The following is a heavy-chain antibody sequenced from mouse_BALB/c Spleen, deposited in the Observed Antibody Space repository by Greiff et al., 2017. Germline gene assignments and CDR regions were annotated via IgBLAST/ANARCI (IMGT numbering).Heavy chain of an antibody. CDR1: GFTFSSYT. CDR3: TRDRDDGYYAFAY. V-gene: IGHV5-6-4*01. CDR2: ISSGGSYT. D-gene: IGHD2-3*01. Sequence: EVQRVESGGGLVKPGGSLKLSCEASGFTFSSYTMSWVRQTPEKRLEWVATISSGGSYTYYPDSVKGRFTISRDNAKNTLYLQMSRLKSEDTAMYYCTRDRDDGYYAFAYWGQGTLVTGSA. J-gene: IGHJ3*01.